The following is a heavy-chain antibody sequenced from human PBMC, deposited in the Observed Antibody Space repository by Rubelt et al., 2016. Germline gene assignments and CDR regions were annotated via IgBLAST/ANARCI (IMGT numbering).Heavy chain of an antibody. V-gene: IGHV3-73*01. D-gene: IGHD4-17*01. CDR1: GFTFSGSA. CDR3: ATENGDYSFDY. CDR2: IRSNANSYAT. J-gene: IGHJ4*02. Sequence: VQPGRSLKLSCAASGFTFSGSAMHWVRQASGKGLEWVGRIRSNANSYATAYAASVKGRFTISRDDSKNTLYLQMNSLRAEDTAVYYCATENGDYSFDYWGQGTLVTVSS.